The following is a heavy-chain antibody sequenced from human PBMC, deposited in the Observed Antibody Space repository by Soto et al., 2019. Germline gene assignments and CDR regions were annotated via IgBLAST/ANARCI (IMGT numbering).Heavy chain of an antibody. CDR1: GASIRSGGYY. CDR2: IYYTGST. V-gene: IGHV4-31*03. Sequence: TLSLTCSVSGASIRSGGYYWIWLRQSPGKGLEWIGHIYYTGSTFYSPSLKSRLTISLDTSKNQFSLDLRSVTAADTAMYYCARIEMASIKWGRGTLVTVSS. J-gene: IGHJ4*02. CDR3: ARIEMASIK.